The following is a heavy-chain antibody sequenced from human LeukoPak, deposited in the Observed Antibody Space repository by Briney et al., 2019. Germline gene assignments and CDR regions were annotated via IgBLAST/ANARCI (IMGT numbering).Heavy chain of an antibody. CDR2: IYSKTDGGTT. CDR1: GFTFSNAW. Sequence: PGGSLRLSCAASGFTFSNAWMTWVRQAPGKGLEWVGRIYSKTDGGTTDYAAPVKGKFTISRDDSKNMLYLQMNSLKTEDTAVYYCTTDFAADSGRSYNEDVWGGYRLDAFDIWGQGTMVTVSS. D-gene: IGHD3-16*02. V-gene: IGHV3-15*01. CDR3: TTDFAADSGRSYNEDVWGGYRLDAFDI. J-gene: IGHJ3*02.